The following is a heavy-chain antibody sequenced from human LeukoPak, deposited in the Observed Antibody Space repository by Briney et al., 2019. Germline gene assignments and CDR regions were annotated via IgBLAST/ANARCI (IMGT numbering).Heavy chain of an antibody. Sequence: GSLRLSCAASGFTVSNNYMSWVRQPPGKGLEWIGEIYHSGSTNYNPSLRGRVTISVDKSKNQFSLNLSSVTAADTAVYYCARDTSGYSYMDYWGQGTLVTVSS. CDR3: ARDTSGYSYMDY. CDR1: GFTVSNNY. J-gene: IGHJ4*02. CDR2: IYHSGST. V-gene: IGHV4-4*02. D-gene: IGHD5-18*01.